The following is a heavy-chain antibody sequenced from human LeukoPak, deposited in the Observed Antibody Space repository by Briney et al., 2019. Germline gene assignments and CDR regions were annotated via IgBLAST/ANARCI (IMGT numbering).Heavy chain of an antibody. D-gene: IGHD4-17*01. J-gene: IGHJ5*02. V-gene: IGHV4-59*08. CDR1: GGSISSYY. CDR3: ASYGGNSAHWFDP. Sequence: SETLSLTYTVSGGSISSYYWSWIRQPPGKGLEWIGYIYYSGSTNYNPSLKSRVTISVDTSKNQFSLKLSSVTAADTAVYYCASYGGNSAHWFDPWGQGTLVTVSS. CDR2: IYYSGST.